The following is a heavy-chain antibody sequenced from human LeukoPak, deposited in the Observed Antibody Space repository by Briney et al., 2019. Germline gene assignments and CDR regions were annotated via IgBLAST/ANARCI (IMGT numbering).Heavy chain of an antibody. V-gene: IGHV3-30*14. J-gene: IGHJ2*01. Sequence: PGRSLRLSCAASGFSFSNSAMHWVRQAPGKGLEWVAITSYDGSNKFYTDSVKGRFTISRDNSKNTLYLQMNSLRAEDTAMYYCATTYYDSSGYFDWYFDLWGRGTLVTVSS. CDR1: GFSFSNSA. CDR2: TSYDGSNK. CDR3: ATTYYDSSGYFDWYFDL. D-gene: IGHD3-22*01.